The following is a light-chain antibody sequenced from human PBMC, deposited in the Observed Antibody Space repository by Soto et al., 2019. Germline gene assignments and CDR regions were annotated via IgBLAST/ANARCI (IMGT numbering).Light chain of an antibody. CDR2: DAF. CDR3: QHRTKWPLT. Sequence: EIVLTQSPATLSSFPGDRVTLSCRASEMLYNFLAWYQLRPGQVPRLLISDAFNRATGVPARFSGSGSGTDFTLTIDNVEPEDSALYFCQHRTKWPLTFGGGTKVDI. J-gene: IGKJ4*01. V-gene: IGKV3-11*01. CDR1: EMLYNF.